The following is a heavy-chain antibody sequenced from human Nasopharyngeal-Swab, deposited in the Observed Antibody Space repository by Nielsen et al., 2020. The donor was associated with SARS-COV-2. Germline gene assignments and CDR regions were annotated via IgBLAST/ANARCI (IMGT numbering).Heavy chain of an antibody. V-gene: IGHV3-33*01. J-gene: IGHJ6*02. CDR3: ARMGTYYYDLLYGTDV. Sequence: GESLKISCAASGFTFSSYGMHWVRQAPGKGLEWVAVIWYDGSNKYYADSVKGRFTISRDNSKNTLYLQMNSLRAEDTAVYYCARMGTYYYDLLYGTDVWGQGTTVTVSS. CDR1: GFTFSSYG. D-gene: IGHD3-22*01. CDR2: IWYDGSNK.